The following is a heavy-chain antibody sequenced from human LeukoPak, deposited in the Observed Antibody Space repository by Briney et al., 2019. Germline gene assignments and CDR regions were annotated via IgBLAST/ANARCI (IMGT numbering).Heavy chain of an antibody. CDR3: ARWVSYGDYTTPFDY. J-gene: IGHJ4*02. Sequence: ASVKVSCKASGYTFTSYYMHWVRQAPGQGLEWMGIINPSGGSTSYAQKFQGRVTMTRDTSTSTVYMELSSLRSEDTAVYYCARWVSYGDYTTPFDYWGQGTLVTVSS. V-gene: IGHV1-46*01. D-gene: IGHD4-17*01. CDR2: INPSGGST. CDR1: GYTFTSYY.